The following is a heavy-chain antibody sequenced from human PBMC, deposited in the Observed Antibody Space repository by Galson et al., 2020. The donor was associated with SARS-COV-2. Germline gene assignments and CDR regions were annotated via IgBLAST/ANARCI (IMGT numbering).Heavy chain of an antibody. J-gene: IGHJ4*02. CDR1: GFSLSTSGVG. CDR2: IYWDDDK. V-gene: IGHV2-5*02. CDR3: AHRLAGYSSGWWGY. D-gene: IGHD6-19*01. Sequence: KMSGPTLVKPTQTLTLTCTFSGFSLSTSGVGVGWIRQPPGKALEWLALIYWDDDKRYSPSPKSRLTITKDTSKNQVVLTMTNMDPVDTATYYCAHRLAGYSSGWWGYWGQGTLVTVSS.